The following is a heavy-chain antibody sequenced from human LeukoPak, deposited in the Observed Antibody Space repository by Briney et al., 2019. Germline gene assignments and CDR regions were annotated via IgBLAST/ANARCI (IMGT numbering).Heavy chain of an antibody. CDR2: IWYDGSSK. Sequence: GGSLRLSRTASGFTFSNYGMHWVRQAPGKGLEWVAVIWYDGSSKYYADSVKGRFTISRDNSKNTLYLQMNSLRVEDTAVYYCARDGIGGGYYNYWGQGTLATVSS. J-gene: IGHJ4*02. V-gene: IGHV3-33*01. D-gene: IGHD3-22*01. CDR1: GFTFSNYG. CDR3: ARDGIGGGYYNY.